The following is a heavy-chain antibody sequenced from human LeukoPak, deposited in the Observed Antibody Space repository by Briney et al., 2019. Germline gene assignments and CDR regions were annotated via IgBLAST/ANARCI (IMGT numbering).Heavy chain of an antibody. Sequence: PSETLSLTCAVYGGSFSGYYWSWLRQPPGKGLEWIGEINHSGSTNYNPSLKSRVTISVDTSKNQFSLKLSSVTAADTAVYYCARGMRYCSSTSCPGALDYWGQGTLVTVSS. J-gene: IGHJ4*02. D-gene: IGHD2-2*01. CDR2: INHSGST. V-gene: IGHV4-34*01. CDR3: ARGMRYCSSTSCPGALDY. CDR1: GGSFSGYY.